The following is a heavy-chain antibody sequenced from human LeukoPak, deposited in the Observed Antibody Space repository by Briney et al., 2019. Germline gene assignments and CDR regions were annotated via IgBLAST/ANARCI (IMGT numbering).Heavy chain of an antibody. CDR1: GFTFSNSA. Sequence: PGGSLRLSCAASGFTFSNSAMSWVRQAPGKGLEWVSTLSGSGITTYYADSVKGRFTISRDNSKNTLYLQMNSLRAEDTAVYYCAKKRELLPAFDYWGQGTLVTVSS. D-gene: IGHD1-26*01. CDR2: LSGSGITT. CDR3: AKKRELLPAFDY. V-gene: IGHV3-23*01. J-gene: IGHJ4*02.